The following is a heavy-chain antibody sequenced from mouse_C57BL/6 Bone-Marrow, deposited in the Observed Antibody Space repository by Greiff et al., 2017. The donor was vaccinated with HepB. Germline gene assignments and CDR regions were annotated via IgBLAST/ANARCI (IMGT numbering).Heavy chain of an antibody. J-gene: IGHJ2*01. Sequence: EVKLVESGGGLVQPGGSMKLSCVASGFTFSNYWMNWVRQSPEKGLEWVAQIRLKSDNYATHYAESVKGRFTISRDDSKSSVYLQMNNLRAEDTGIYYCTPLITTVVDFDYWGQGTTLTVSS. D-gene: IGHD1-1*01. CDR1: GFTFSNYW. CDR2: IRLKSDNYAT. CDR3: TPLITTVVDFDY. V-gene: IGHV6-3*01.